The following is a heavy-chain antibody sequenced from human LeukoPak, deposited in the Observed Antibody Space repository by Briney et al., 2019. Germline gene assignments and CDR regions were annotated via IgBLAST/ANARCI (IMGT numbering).Heavy chain of an antibody. V-gene: IGHV3-23*01. Sequence: GGSLRLSCAASGFTFGNYAMSWVRQAPGKGLEWVSVISGGGGSTYYADSVKGRFTISRDNSKNTLYLQMNSLRAEDTAVYYCAKRWGNYYGSGNYYDAYYSHYWGQGTLVTVSS. J-gene: IGHJ4*02. D-gene: IGHD3-10*01. CDR2: ISGGGGST. CDR3: AKRWGNYYGSGNYYDAYYSHY. CDR1: GFTFGNYA.